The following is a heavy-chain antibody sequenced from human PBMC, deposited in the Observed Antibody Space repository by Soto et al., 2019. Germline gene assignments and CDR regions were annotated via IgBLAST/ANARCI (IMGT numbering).Heavy chain of an antibody. CDR3: ARAQDSSCYHTLGWFDP. CDR1: GYTFTSYY. J-gene: IGHJ5*02. V-gene: IGHV1-46*01. D-gene: IGHD3-22*01. Sequence: QVQLVQSGAEVKKPGASVKVSCKASGYTFTSYYMHWVRQAPGQGLEWMGIINPSGGSTSYAQKFQGRVTMTRDTSTSTVYMELSSLRSEDTAVYYCARAQDSSCYHTLGWFDPWGQGTLVTVSS. CDR2: INPSGGST.